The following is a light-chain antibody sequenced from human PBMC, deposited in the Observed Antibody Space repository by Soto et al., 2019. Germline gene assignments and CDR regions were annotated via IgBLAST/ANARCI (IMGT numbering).Light chain of an antibody. Sequence: EIVLTQSPATLSLSPGERATLSCRASQSVSSYLAWYQQKLGQAPRLLIYDASNRATGIPARFSGRGSGTDFTLTISSLEPEDFAVYYRKQRSNWPYTFGQGTKLEIK. CDR3: KQRSNWPYT. CDR2: DAS. V-gene: IGKV3-11*01. CDR1: QSVSSY. J-gene: IGKJ2*01.